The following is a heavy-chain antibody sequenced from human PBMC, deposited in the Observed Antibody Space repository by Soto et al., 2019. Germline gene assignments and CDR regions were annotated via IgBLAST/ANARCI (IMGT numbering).Heavy chain of an antibody. CDR1: GFTVSSKY. J-gene: IGHJ4*02. CDR2: IYGGGTT. V-gene: IGHV3-53*01. Sequence: EVQLVESGGGLIQPGGSLRLSCAASGFTVSSKYMTWVRQAPGKGLRWVPVIYGGGTTYYAVSVKGRLTTSRDNSKNTLYLQVNSLRAEDTAVYYCVQTTGWPGFDFWGQGTLVTVSS. CDR3: VQTTGWPGFDF. D-gene: IGHD6-19*01.